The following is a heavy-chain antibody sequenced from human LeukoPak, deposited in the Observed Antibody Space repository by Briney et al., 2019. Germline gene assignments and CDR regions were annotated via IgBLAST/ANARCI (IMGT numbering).Heavy chain of an antibody. Sequence: ASVKVSCKASGYTFTSYGISWVRQAPGQGLEWRGWISAYNGNTNYAQKLQGRVTMTRNTSISTAYMELSSLRSEDTAVYYCARGRIAAAGTFDYWGQGTLVTVSS. D-gene: IGHD6-13*01. CDR2: ISAYNGNT. V-gene: IGHV1-18*01. CDR3: ARGRIAAAGTFDY. J-gene: IGHJ4*02. CDR1: GYTFTSYG.